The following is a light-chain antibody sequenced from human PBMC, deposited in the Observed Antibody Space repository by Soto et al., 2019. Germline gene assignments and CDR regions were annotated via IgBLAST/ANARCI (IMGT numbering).Light chain of an antibody. CDR2: GNS. Sequence: QSVLTQPPSVSGAPGQWVTISCTGSRSNIGAGYHVHWYQQLPGTAPKLLIYGNSNRPSGVPDRFSGSKSGTSASLAITGLQAEDEADYYCQSYDSSLSGSVFGGGTKLTVL. CDR3: QSYDSSLSGSV. V-gene: IGLV1-40*01. J-gene: IGLJ3*02. CDR1: RSNIGAGYH.